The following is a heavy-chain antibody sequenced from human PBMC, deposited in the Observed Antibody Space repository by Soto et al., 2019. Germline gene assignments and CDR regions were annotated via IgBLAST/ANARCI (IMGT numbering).Heavy chain of an antibody. Sequence: EVQLVESGGGLVQPGGSLRLTCTASGFTYSSSWMAWVRQAPGKGLEWVGNIKHDGSEVYYLDSVRGRFTISRDSAWKSLYLQVNSLRAEDTAVYYCAGIHNNWFDPWGQGTLVAVSS. CDR1: GFTYSSSW. CDR2: IKHDGSEV. CDR3: AGIHNNWFDP. V-gene: IGHV3-7*01. J-gene: IGHJ5*02.